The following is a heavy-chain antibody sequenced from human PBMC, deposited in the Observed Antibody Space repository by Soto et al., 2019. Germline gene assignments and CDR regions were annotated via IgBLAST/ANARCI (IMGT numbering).Heavy chain of an antibody. V-gene: IGHV4-34*01. CDR2: INHSGST. J-gene: IGHJ3*02. D-gene: IGHD7-27*01. CDR3: ARGELGIRAFDI. CDR1: GGSFSGYY. Sequence: SETLSLTCAVYGGSFSGYYWSWIRQPPGKGLEWIGEINHSGSTNYNPSLKSRVTISVDTSKNQFSLKLSSVTAADTAVYYCARGELGIRAFDIWGQGTMVPVSS.